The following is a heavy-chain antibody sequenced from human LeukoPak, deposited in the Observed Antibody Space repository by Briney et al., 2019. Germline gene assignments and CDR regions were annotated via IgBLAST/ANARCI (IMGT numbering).Heavy chain of an antibody. D-gene: IGHD3-22*01. J-gene: IGHJ3*02. Sequence: SETLSLTCTVSGGSISSYYWSWIRQPPGKGLEWIGYIYYSGSTNYNPSLKSRVTISVDTSKNQFSLKLSSVTAADTAVYYCAREDSSGLDAFDIWGQGTMVTVS. V-gene: IGHV4-59*01. CDR1: GGSISSYY. CDR3: AREDSSGLDAFDI. CDR2: IYYSGST.